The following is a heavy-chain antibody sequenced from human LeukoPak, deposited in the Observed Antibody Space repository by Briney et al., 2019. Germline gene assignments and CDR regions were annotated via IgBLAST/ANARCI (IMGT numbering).Heavy chain of an antibody. D-gene: IGHD6-19*01. V-gene: IGHV3-30*18. CDR1: GFTFSSDA. Sequence: GTSLRLSCAASGFTFSSDAFYWVRQAPGKGLEWVLSISYDGRNQYYIDSVRGRFTISRDNSKNTLYLQMNSLRTEDTAVYFCAKKSVPGAGTGSFDIWGQGTMVTVSS. CDR2: ISYDGRNQ. CDR3: AKKSVPGAGTGSFDI. J-gene: IGHJ3*02.